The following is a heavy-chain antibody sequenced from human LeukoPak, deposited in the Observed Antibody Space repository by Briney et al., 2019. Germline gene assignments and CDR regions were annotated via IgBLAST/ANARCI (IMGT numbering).Heavy chain of an antibody. V-gene: IGHV3-7*01. CDR1: GFTFSSYW. J-gene: IGHJ4*02. D-gene: IGHD4-23*01. CDR2: IKQDGSEK. CDR3: ARVIPTVVTPAIFDY. Sequence: PGGSLRLSCAASGFTFSSYWMSWVRQAPGKGLEWVANIKQDGSEKYYVDSVKGRFTISRDNAKNSLYLQMNSLRAEDTAVYYCARVIPTVVTPAIFDYWGQGTLVTVSS.